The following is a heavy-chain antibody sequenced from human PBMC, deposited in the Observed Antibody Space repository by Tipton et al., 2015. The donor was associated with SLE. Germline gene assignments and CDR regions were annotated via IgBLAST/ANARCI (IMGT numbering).Heavy chain of an antibody. CDR2: IFYTGST. D-gene: IGHD1-7*01. CDR3: TRAPRYNWNYIAD. V-gene: IGHV4-31*09. CDR1: GVSISSVGYY. J-gene: IGHJ4*02. Sequence: GLVKPSETLSLTCSVSGVSISSVGYYWNWIRQHPGKGLEWIGDIFYTGSTYYNPSLKSRVTISIDKSKNQFSLKLTSVTAADTAVYHCTRAPRYNWNYIADWGQGTLVSVSS.